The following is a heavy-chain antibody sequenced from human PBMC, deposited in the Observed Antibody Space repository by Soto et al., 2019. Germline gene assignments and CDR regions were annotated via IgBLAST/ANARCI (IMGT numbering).Heavy chain of an antibody. CDR3: ARTYSSRDGWFDP. J-gene: IGHJ5*02. V-gene: IGHV1-46*01. CDR2: INPSGGST. Sequence: QVQLVQSGAEVKKPGASVKVSCKASGYTFTSYYMHWVRQAPGQGLEWMGIINPSGGSTSYAQKFQGRVXXAXDXXTSTVYMELSSLRSEDTAVYYCARTYSSRDGWFDPWGQGTLVTVSS. D-gene: IGHD6-13*01. CDR1: GYTFTSYY.